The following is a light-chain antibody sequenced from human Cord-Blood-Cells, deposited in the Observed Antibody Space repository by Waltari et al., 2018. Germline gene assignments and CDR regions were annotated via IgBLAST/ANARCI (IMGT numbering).Light chain of an antibody. Sequence: QSALTQPASVSGSPGQSITISCTGTSSDVGGYNLVSWYQQHPGKAPKLMIYEGSKRPSVVSNRFSGSKSGNTAALTISWLQAEDEADYYCCSYAGSSTWVFGGGTKLTVL. CDR3: CSYAGSSTWV. CDR2: EGS. CDR1: SSDVGGYNL. J-gene: IGLJ3*02. V-gene: IGLV2-23*01.